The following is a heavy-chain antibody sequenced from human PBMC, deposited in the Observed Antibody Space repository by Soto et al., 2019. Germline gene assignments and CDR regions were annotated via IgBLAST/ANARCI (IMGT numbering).Heavy chain of an antibody. Sequence: QPGGSLRLSCAASGFTFDDYTMHWVRQAPGKGLEWVSLISWDGGSTYYADSVKGRFTISRDNSKNSLYLQMNSLRTEDTALYYCAKDLGHSSSWYEYYYDGMDVWGQGTTVTVSS. D-gene: IGHD6-13*01. CDR3: AKDLGHSSSWYEYYYDGMDV. CDR1: GFTFDDYT. J-gene: IGHJ6*02. V-gene: IGHV3-43*01. CDR2: ISWDGGST.